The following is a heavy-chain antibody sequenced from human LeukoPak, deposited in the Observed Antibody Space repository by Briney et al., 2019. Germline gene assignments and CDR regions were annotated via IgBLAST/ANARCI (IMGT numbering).Heavy chain of an antibody. CDR2: IYYSGST. Sequence: PSETLSLTCTVSGGSISSYYWSWIRQPPGKGLEWIGYIYYSGSTNYNPSLKSRVTISVDTSKNQFSLKLSSATAADTAVYYCARESTDYDSSPRDAFDIWGQGTMVTVSS. J-gene: IGHJ3*02. V-gene: IGHV4-59*01. D-gene: IGHD3-22*01. CDR3: ARESTDYDSSPRDAFDI. CDR1: GGSISSYY.